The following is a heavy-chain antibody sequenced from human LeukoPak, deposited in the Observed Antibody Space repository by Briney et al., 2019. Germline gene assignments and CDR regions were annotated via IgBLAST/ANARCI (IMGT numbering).Heavy chain of an antibody. CDR1: GYTFSSYG. Sequence: PGGSLRLSCAASGYTFSSYGMHWVRQAPGKGLEWVEVIWYDGSNKYYAESVKGRFTISRDNSKNTLYLQMNSLRAEDTAVYYCARDQEGSSWSYYFDYWGQGTLVTVSS. CDR2: IWYDGSNK. V-gene: IGHV3-33*01. D-gene: IGHD6-13*01. J-gene: IGHJ4*02. CDR3: ARDQEGSSWSYYFDY.